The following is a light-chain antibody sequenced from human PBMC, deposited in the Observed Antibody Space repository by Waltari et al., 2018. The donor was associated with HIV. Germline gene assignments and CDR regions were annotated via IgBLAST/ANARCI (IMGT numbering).Light chain of an antibody. V-gene: IGLV2-14*03. CDR1: SSAVGAYNY. Sequence: QSALTQPASVSGSPGQSIPISCPGTSSAVGAYNYVPSYQQHPGNAPKPLIYDVSNRPVGVSNRFSGSKSGNTASLTISGLQAEDEADYYCSSYTSSSTLDVVFGGGTKLTVL. CDR2: DVS. CDR3: SSYTSSSTLDVV. J-gene: IGLJ2*01.